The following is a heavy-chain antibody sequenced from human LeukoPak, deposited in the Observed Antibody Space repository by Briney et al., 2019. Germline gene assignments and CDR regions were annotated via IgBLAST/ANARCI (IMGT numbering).Heavy chain of an antibody. CDR2: ISISGDMT. J-gene: IGHJ4*02. D-gene: IGHD4/OR15-4a*01. CDR1: GFPFSSHA. CDR3: ANEEVPNDY. V-gene: IGHV3-23*01. Sequence: GGSLRLSCEVSGFPFSSHAMSWVRQAPGRGLEWVSGISISGDMTYYADSVQGRFIISRDNSKNTVYLQMDSLRVEDTAVYYCANEEVPNDYWGQGTLVTDSS.